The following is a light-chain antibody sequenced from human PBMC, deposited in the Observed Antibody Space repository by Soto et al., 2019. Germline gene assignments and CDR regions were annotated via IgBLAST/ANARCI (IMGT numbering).Light chain of an antibody. CDR1: SSDVGGYNY. Sequence: QSALTQPRSVSGSPGQSVTISCTGTSSDVGGYNYVSWYQQHPGKAPKLMIYDVSKRPSGVPDRFSGSKSGNTASLTISGLQAEDEAEYYCCSYAGSLYVVFGGGTKLTVL. V-gene: IGLV2-11*01. CDR2: DVS. J-gene: IGLJ2*01. CDR3: CSYAGSLYVV.